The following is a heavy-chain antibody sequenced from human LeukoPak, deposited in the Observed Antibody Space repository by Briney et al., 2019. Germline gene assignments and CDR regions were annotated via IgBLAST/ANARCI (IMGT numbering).Heavy chain of an antibody. J-gene: IGHJ5*02. CDR2: ISAYNGNT. D-gene: IGHD6-19*01. CDR1: GYTFTSYG. Sequence: ASVKVSCKASGYTFTSYGISWVRQAPGQGLEWMGWISAYNGNTNYAQKLQGRVTITRDTSASTAYMELSSLRSEDTAVYYCARARGSSGWYLNWFDPWGQGTLVTVSS. V-gene: IGHV1-18*01. CDR3: ARARGSSGWYLNWFDP.